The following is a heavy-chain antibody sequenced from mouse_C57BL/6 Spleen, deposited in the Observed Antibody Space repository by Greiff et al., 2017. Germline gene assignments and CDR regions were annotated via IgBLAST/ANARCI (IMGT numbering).Heavy chain of an antibody. Sequence: VQGVESGPGLVAPSQSLSITCTVSGFSLTSYAISWVRQPPGKGLEWLGVIWTGGGTNYNSALKSRLSISKDNSKSQVFLKMNSLQTDDTARYYCARRELSHYYAMDYWGQGTSVTVSS. V-gene: IGHV2-9-1*01. J-gene: IGHJ4*01. D-gene: IGHD4-1*01. CDR3: ARRELSHYYAMDY. CDR1: GFSLTSYA. CDR2: IWTGGGT.